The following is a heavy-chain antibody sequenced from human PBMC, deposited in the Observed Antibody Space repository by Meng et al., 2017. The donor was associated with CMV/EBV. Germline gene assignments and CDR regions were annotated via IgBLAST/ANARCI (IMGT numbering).Heavy chain of an antibody. D-gene: IGHD2-8*02. CDR1: GFTFSSYS. CDR2: ISSSGSTI. Sequence: GGSLRLSCAASGFTFSSYSMNWVRQAPGKGLEWVSYISSSGSTIYYADSVKGRFTISRDNAKNSLYLQMNSLRAEDTAVYYCAAELVADYYYYYGMDVWGQGTTVTVSS. CDR3: AAELVADYYYYYGMDV. J-gene: IGHJ6*02. V-gene: IGHV3-48*04.